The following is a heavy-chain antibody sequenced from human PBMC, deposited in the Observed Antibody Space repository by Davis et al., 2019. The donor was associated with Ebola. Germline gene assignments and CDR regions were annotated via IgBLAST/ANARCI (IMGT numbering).Heavy chain of an antibody. CDR2: INHSGST. J-gene: IGHJ5*02. V-gene: IGHV4-34*01. D-gene: IGHD2-2*01. CDR3: ARRIVVVPAVLDWFDP. CDR1: GGSFSGYY. Sequence: PSETLSLTCAVYGGSFSGYYWSWIRQPPGKGLEWIGEINHSGSTNYNPSLKSRVTISVDTSKNQFSLKLSSVTAADTAVYYCARRIVVVPAVLDWFDPWGQGTLVTVSS.